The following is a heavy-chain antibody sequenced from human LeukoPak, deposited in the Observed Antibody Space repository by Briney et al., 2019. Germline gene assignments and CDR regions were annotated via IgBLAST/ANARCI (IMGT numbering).Heavy chain of an antibody. CDR3: ARDIGYCSSTSCQTDY. CDR1: GYTFTGYY. CDR2: INPNSGGT. D-gene: IGHD2-2*01. Sequence: GASVKVSCKASGYTFTGYYIHWVRQAPGQGLEWMGWINPNSGGTNYAQKFQGRVTMTRDTSISTAYMELSRLRSDDTAVYYCARDIGYCSSTSCQTDYWGQGTLVTVSS. J-gene: IGHJ4*02. V-gene: IGHV1-2*02.